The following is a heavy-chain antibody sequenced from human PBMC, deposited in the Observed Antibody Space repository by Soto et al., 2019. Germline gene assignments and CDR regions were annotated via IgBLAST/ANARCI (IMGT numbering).Heavy chain of an antibody. Sequence: SVKVSWKASGSTFSSFANSWVAPAPGQGLEWMGGIIPIFGTANYAQKFQGRVTITADESTSTAYMELSSLRSEDTAVYYCAAAPLGGGNSPGAFDIWGQGTMVTVSS. D-gene: IGHD2-21*02. CDR3: AAAPLGGGNSPGAFDI. V-gene: IGHV1-69*13. CDR2: IIPIFGTA. J-gene: IGHJ3*02. CDR1: GSTFSSFA.